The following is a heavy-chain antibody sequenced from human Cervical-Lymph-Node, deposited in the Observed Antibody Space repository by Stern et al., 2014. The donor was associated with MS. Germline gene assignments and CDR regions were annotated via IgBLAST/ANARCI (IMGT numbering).Heavy chain of an antibody. CDR1: GYLFDDYW. D-gene: IGHD5-12*01. CDR3: ARSPATPSGYDRFDY. V-gene: IGHV5-51*03. Sequence: QLVESGAEVQKPGESLKISCEASGYLFDDYWIGWVRQMSGRGLELVAIIFPRDSNTRYSPSVQGQVTISADKSISTAYLQLGSLKARDPAMYYCARSPATPSGYDRFDYWGQGALVTVSS. J-gene: IGHJ4*02. CDR2: IFPRDSNT.